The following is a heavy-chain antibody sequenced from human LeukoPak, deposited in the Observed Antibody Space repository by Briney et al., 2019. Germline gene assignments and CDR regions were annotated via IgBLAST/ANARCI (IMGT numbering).Heavy chain of an antibody. V-gene: IGHV1-18*01. D-gene: IGHD2-2*01. CDR2: ISAYNGNT. CDR1: AYTFTSYG. Sequence: ASVTVSCKASAYTFTSYGISWVRQAPGQGREWMGWISAYNGNTNYAQKLQGRVTMTTDTSTSTAYMELRSLRSDDTAVYYCARGRFHCSSTSCYVNWFDPWGQGTLATVSS. J-gene: IGHJ5*02. CDR3: ARGRFHCSSTSCYVNWFDP.